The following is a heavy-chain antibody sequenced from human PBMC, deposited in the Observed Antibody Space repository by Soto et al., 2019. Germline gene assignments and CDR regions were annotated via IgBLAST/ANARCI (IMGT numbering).Heavy chain of an antibody. D-gene: IGHD3-16*01. CDR1: GYTFTSYG. Sequence: QVHLVQSGAEVKKPGASVKVSCKGSGYTFTSYGITWVRQAPGQGLEWMGWISAHNGNTVYAQKLQGRVTVTRDTSTSTAYRELRSLRSDDTAVYNCANGGDGDYWGQGARVTVSS. J-gene: IGHJ4*02. CDR3: ANGGDGDY. V-gene: IGHV1-18*01. CDR2: ISAHNGNT.